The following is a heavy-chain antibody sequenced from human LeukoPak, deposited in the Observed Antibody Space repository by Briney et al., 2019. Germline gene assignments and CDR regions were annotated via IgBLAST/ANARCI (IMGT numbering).Heavy chain of an antibody. CDR1: GYTFTSNY. CDR2: ISPSGGST. J-gene: IGHJ5*02. CDR3: ARGFNYYGSGSYLRNWFDP. V-gene: IGHV1-46*01. D-gene: IGHD3-10*01. Sequence: ASVKVSCKAFGYTFTSNYMHWVRQAPGQGPEWMGVISPSGGSTTYAQKFQGRVTLTRDMSTSTDYMELSSLRSEDTAVYYCARGFNYYGSGSYLRNWFDPWGQGTLVTVSS.